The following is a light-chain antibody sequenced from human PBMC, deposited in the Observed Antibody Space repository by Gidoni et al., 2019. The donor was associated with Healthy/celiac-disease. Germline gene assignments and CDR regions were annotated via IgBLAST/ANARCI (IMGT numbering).Light chain of an antibody. Sequence: EIVLTQSPATLSLSSGERATLSCRASQSVSSYLAWYQQKPGQAPRLLLYDASNRATGIPARFSGSGSGTDFTLTISSLEPEDFAVYYCQQRSNWPSFTFGPGTKVDIK. CDR1: QSVSSY. J-gene: IGKJ3*01. CDR3: QQRSNWPSFT. V-gene: IGKV3-11*01. CDR2: DAS.